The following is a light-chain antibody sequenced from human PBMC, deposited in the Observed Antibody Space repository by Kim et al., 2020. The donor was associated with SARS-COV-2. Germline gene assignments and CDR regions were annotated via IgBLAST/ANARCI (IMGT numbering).Light chain of an antibody. Sequence: GQRVTISCSGSSSNIGSDYVYWYQQFPGTAPKLLIYRNSQRPSGVPDRISGTKSGTSASLAISGLRSEDEADYYCAAWDDSLNAWVFGGGTQLTVL. CDR1: SSNIGSDY. CDR2: RNS. V-gene: IGLV1-47*01. J-gene: IGLJ3*02. CDR3: AAWDDSLNAWV.